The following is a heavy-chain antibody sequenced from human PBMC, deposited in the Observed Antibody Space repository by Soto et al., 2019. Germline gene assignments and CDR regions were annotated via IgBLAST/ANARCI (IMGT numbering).Heavy chain of an antibody. V-gene: IGHV3-23*01. D-gene: IGHD2-15*01. J-gene: IGHJ6*02. CDR2: ISGTGLST. CDR1: GFTFKTTA. CDR3: AKTPFCSGGSCHHLYYYGMDV. Sequence: PGGSLRLSCEASGFTFKTTALSWVRQAPGKGLEWVATISGTGLSTYYADSMKSRFIISRDNSRNTLYLQMNSLRAEDTAVYYCAKTPFCSGGSCHHLYYYGMDVWGQGTTVTVSS.